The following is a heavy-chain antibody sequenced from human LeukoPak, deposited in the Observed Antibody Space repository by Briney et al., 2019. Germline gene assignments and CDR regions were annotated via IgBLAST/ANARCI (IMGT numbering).Heavy chain of an antibody. CDR3: ARVDSLQYYYDSSGYYYYMDV. D-gene: IGHD3-22*01. J-gene: IGHJ6*03. Sequence: ASVKVSCKASGYTFTSYGVSWVRQAPGQGLEWMGWISAYNGNTNYAQKLQGRVTMTTDTSTSTAYMELRSLRSDDTAVYYCARVDSLQYYYDSSGYYYYMDVWGKGTTVTVSS. V-gene: IGHV1-18*01. CDR2: ISAYNGNT. CDR1: GYTFTSYG.